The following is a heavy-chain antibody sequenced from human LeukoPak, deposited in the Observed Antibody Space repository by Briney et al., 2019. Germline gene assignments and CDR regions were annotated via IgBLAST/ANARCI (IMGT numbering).Heavy chain of an antibody. Sequence: GGSLRLSCAASGFTFCNYAVSWVRQAPGEGLEWVSAISGSGASIYYADSVRGRFTISRDNSKNRLYLQMNSLRAEDTALYYCAKDRGYGSGSYYAYYFDSWGQGTLVTVSS. J-gene: IGHJ4*02. CDR2: ISGSGASI. CDR3: AKDRGYGSGSYYAYYFDS. V-gene: IGHV3-23*01. D-gene: IGHD3-10*01. CDR1: GFTFCNYA.